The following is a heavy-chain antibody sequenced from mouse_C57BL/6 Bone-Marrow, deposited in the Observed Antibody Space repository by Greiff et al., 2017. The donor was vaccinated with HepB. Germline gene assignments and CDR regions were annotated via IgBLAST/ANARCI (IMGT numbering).Heavy chain of an antibody. J-gene: IGHJ2*01. V-gene: IGHV5-16*01. CDR2: INYDGSST. CDR1: GFTFSDYY. D-gene: IGHD4-1*01. Sequence: EVKVVESEGGLVQPGSSMKLSCTASGFTFSDYYMAWVRQVPEKGLEWVANINYDGSSTYYLDSLKSRFIISRDNAKNILYLQMSSLKSEDTATYYCAREGTGIYFDYGGQGTTLTVSS. CDR3: AREGTGIYFDY.